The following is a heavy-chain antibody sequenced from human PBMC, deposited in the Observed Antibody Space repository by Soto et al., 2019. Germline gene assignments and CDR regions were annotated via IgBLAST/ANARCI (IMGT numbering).Heavy chain of an antibody. CDR2: VKSENDGGTI. V-gene: IGHV3-15*07. CDR3: TTGWDGRDVLRYFI. Sequence: EVQLVESGGGLVKPGGSLRLSCAASGFTFSNAWMNWVRQAPGKGLEWVGRVKSENDGGTIDYAAPVKGRFTISRYDSENTVYLQMNSLKTEDTAVYYCTTGWDGRDVLRYFIWGQGTLVTVSS. J-gene: IGHJ4*02. CDR1: GFTFSNAW. D-gene: IGHD3-9*01.